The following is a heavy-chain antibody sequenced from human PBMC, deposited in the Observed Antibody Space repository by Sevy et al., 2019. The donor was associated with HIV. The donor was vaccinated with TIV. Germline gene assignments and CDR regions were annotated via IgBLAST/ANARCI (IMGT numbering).Heavy chain of an antibody. CDR3: ARDNRRGDRWLQLTYDY. D-gene: IGHD5-18*01. V-gene: IGHV3-11*01. CDR2: ISPSGFIK. J-gene: IGHJ4*02. Sequence: GGSLRLSCVASGFTFSDYYMSWIRQAPGKGLEWVSYISPSGFIKHYGDSVKGRFIISRDNAKNSLFLQMNTLGPDDTAVYFCARDNRRGDRWLQLTYDYWGQGNLATVSS. CDR1: GFTFSDYY.